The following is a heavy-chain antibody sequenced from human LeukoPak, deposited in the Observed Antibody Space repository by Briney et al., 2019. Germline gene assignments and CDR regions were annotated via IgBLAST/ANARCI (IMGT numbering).Heavy chain of an antibody. CDR1: GFTFSNAW. D-gene: IGHD3-10*01. CDR2: IKSKTDGGTT. Sequence: GGSLRLSFAASGFTFSNAWMSWVRLAPGKGLEWVGLIKSKTDGGTTDYAAPVKGRFTISRDDSKNTLYLQMNSLKTEDTAVYYCTTEDRTGGFDYWGQGTLVTVSS. V-gene: IGHV3-15*01. CDR3: TTEDRTGGFDY. J-gene: IGHJ4*02.